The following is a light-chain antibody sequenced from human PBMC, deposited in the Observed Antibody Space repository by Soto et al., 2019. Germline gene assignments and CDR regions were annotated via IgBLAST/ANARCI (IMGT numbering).Light chain of an antibody. Sequence: QSLLTQAPSASGTHWPRVVISCSGSNSNIGINYVYWYRQLPGTAPNLLIYNNNERPSGVSDRFSGSKSVTSASLAIAGLRSEDEAEYYCAAWHDTPSHYVFGTGTKVTVL. V-gene: IGLV1-47*02. CDR3: AAWHDTPSHYV. CDR1: NSNIGINY. CDR2: NNN. J-gene: IGLJ1*01.